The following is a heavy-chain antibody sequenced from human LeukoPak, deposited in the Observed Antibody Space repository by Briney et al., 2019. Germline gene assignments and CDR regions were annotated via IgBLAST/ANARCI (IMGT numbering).Heavy chain of an antibody. D-gene: IGHD1-26*01. CDR1: GGSISSGGYY. CDR3: AVIVGVHTFDY. J-gene: IGHJ4*02. Sequence: PSQTLSLTCTVSGGSISSGGYYWSWIRQPPGKGLEWIGYIYHSGSTYYNPSLKSRVTISVDRSKNQFSLKLSSVTAADTAVYYCAVIVGVHTFDYWGQGTPVTVSS. V-gene: IGHV4-30-2*01. CDR2: IYHSGST.